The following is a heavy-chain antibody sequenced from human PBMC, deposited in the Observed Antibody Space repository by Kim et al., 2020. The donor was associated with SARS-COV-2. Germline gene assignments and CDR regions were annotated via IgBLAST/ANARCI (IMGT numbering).Heavy chain of an antibody. CDR3: AREKWELRSGWFDP. CDR2: IKQDGSEK. D-gene: IGHD1-26*01. V-gene: IGHV3-7*01. Sequence: GGSLRLSCAASGFTFSSYWMSWVRQAPGKGLEWVANIKQDGSEKYYVDSVKGRFTISRDNAKNSLYLQMNSLRAEDTAVYYCAREKWELRSGWFDPWGQGTLVTVSS. J-gene: IGHJ5*02. CDR1: GFTFSSYW.